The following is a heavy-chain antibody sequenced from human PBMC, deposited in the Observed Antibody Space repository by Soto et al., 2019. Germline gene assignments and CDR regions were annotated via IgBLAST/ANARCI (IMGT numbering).Heavy chain of an antibody. V-gene: IGHV1-2*04. CDR2: INLNSGGT. J-gene: IGHJ4*02. Sequence: QVQLVQSGAEVKKPGASVKVSCKASGYTFTGYYMHWVRQAPGQGLEWMGWINLNSGGTNYAQKFQGWVTMTRDTSISTAYMELSRLRSDDTAVYYCATSVSPNPYYCDYWGQGTLVTVSS. CDR3: ATSVSPNPYYCDY. CDR1: GYTFTGYY.